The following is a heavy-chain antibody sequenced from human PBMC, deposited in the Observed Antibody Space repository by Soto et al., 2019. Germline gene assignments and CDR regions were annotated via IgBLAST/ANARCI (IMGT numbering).Heavy chain of an antibody. D-gene: IGHD1-26*01. V-gene: IGHV4-34*01. CDR1: GGYFSGYY. J-gene: IGHJ4*02. CDR3: ARGSSGSLLRV. CDR2: INHSGST. Sequence: SETLSLTCTVSGGYFSGYYWSWIRQPPGKGLEWIGEINHSGSTNYNPSLKSRVTISVDTSRNQFSLKLSSVTAADTAVYYCARGSSGSLLRVWGQGTLVTVSS.